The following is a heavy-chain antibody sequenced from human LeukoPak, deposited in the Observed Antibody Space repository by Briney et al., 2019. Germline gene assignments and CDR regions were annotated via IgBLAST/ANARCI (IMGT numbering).Heavy chain of an antibody. CDR1: GGSISRHY. CDR3: ARAKAAGSYDY. J-gene: IGHJ4*02. V-gene: IGHV4-59*11. CDR2: THFSGSS. Sequence: SETLSLTCSVSGGSISRHYWTWIRQPPGKGLEWIGYTHFSGSSNYNPSLKSRATASLDRAKNQISLTLTSVTAADTAVYFCARAKAAGSYDYWGQGTLVTVSS. D-gene: IGHD6-13*01.